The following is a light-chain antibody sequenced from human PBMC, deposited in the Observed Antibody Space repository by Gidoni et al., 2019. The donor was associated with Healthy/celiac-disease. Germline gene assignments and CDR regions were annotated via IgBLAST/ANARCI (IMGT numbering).Light chain of an antibody. CDR1: QSISSY. CDR2: AAS. CDR3: QKSYSTPLFT. Sequence: DIQLTQSPSSLSASVGDRVTITCRASQSISSYLNWYQQKPGKAPKLLIYAASSLQSGVPSRFSGSGSGTDFTLTISSLQPEDFATYYCQKSYSTPLFTFGPXTKVDIK. V-gene: IGKV1-39*01. J-gene: IGKJ3*01.